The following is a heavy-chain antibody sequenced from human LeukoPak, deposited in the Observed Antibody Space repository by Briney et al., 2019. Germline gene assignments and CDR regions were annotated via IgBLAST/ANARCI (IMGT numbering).Heavy chain of an antibody. CDR3: ARGNSWFGELYFDY. CDR2: FDPEDGET. CDR1: GYTLTELS. V-gene: IGHV1-24*01. J-gene: IGHJ4*02. Sequence: ASVKVSCKVSGYTLTELSMHWVRQAPGKGLEWMGGFDPEDGETIYAQKFQGRVTMTEDTSTDTAYMELRSLRSDDTAVYYCARGNSWFGELYFDYWGQGTLVTVSS. D-gene: IGHD3-10*01.